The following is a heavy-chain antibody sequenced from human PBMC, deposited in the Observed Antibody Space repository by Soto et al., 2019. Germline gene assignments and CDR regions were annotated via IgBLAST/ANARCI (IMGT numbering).Heavy chain of an antibody. V-gene: IGHV3-30*03. Sequence: QVQLVESGGGVVQPGRSLRLSCAASGLPFSSYGMHWVRQAPGKGLECVAIIPHDGSYKYHVDSVKGRFTISRDNAKKKLYRQMDSLTAEDTAGHYGGALEYGGDDCWGQGTLVTVSS. CDR2: IPHDGSYK. CDR3: GALEYGGDDC. CDR1: GLPFSSYG. J-gene: IGHJ4*02. D-gene: IGHD2-21*01.